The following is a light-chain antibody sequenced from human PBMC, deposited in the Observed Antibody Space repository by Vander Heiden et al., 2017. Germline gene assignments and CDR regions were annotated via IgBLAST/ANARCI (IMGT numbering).Light chain of an antibody. Sequence: SYELPQPPSVAVSPGQTAEITCSGDALPKQFTYWYQQKSGQAPVLVMLKDTVRPSGIPERFSGSSSGTTVTLTISGVQAEDEADYYCQSADSSGSYFGFGTKVTVL. CDR3: QSADSSGSY. CDR2: KDT. J-gene: IGLJ1*01. V-gene: IGLV3-25*03. CDR1: ALPKQF.